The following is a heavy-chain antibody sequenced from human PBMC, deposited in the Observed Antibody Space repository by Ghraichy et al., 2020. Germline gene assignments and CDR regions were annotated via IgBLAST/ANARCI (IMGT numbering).Heavy chain of an antibody. D-gene: IGHD6-13*01. CDR3: VRLGAGTFDY. CDR1: SGSISSSGYY. Sequence: SETLSLTCTVSSGSISSSGYYWGWVRQPPGKGLEWIGSIYYSGSTSYNPSLKSRVTISVDTSKNQFSLKLSSVTAADTAVYYCVRLGAGTFDYWGQGTLVTVSS. J-gene: IGHJ4*02. CDR2: IYYSGST. V-gene: IGHV4-39*01.